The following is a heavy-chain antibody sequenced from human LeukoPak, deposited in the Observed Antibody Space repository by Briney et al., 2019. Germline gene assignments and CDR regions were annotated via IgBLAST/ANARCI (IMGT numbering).Heavy chain of an antibody. CDR1: GGSISSHY. Sequence: PSETLSLTCTVSGGSISSHYWSWIRQPPGKGLEWIGYIYYSGSTNYNPSLKSRATISVDTSKNQFSLKLSSVTAADTAVYYCAREYCSSTSCRFSDWFDPWGQGTLVTVSS. CDR3: AREYCSSTSCRFSDWFDP. V-gene: IGHV4-59*11. CDR2: IYYSGST. D-gene: IGHD2-2*01. J-gene: IGHJ5*02.